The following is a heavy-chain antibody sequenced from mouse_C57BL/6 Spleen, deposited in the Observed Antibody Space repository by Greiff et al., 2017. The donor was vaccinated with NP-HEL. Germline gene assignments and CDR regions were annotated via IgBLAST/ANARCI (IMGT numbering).Heavy chain of an antibody. CDR1: GFTFTDYY. D-gene: IGHD2-5*01. Sequence: DVQLVESGGGLVQPGGSLSLSCAASGFTFTDYYMSWVRQPPGKALEWLGFIRNKANGYTTEYSASVKGRFTISRDNSQSILYLQMNALRAEDSATYYCARFPYSRAMDYWGQGTSVTVSS. CDR2: IRNKANGYTT. CDR3: ARFPYSRAMDY. J-gene: IGHJ4*01. V-gene: IGHV7-3*01.